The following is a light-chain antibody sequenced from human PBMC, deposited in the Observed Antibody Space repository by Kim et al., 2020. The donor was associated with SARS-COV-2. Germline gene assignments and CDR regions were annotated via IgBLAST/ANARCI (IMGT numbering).Light chain of an antibody. V-gene: IGKV3-20*01. J-gene: IGKJ2*03. CDR3: QQYGSSPPQYS. Sequence: EIVLTQSPGTLSLSPGERATLSCRASQSVSSSYLAWYQQKPGQAPRLLIYSASSRATGIPDRFSGSGSGTDFTLTISRLEPEGFTVYYCQQYGSSPPQYSFGQGTKLEI. CDR1: QSVSSSY. CDR2: SAS.